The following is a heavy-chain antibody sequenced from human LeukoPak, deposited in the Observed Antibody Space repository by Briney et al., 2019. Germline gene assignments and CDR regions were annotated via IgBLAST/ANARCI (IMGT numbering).Heavy chain of an antibody. CDR1: GYTFTSYG. D-gene: IGHD3-3*01. CDR3: ARAVNYDFWSGYLGSHKAAFDY. CDR2: ISAYNGNT. J-gene: IGHJ4*02. V-gene: IGHV1-18*01. Sequence: ASVKVSCKASGYTFTSYGISWVRQAPGQGLEWMGWISAYNGNTNYAQKLQGRVTMTTDTSTSTAYMELRSLRSDDTAVYYCARAVNYDFWSGYLGSHKAAFDYWGQGTLVTVSS.